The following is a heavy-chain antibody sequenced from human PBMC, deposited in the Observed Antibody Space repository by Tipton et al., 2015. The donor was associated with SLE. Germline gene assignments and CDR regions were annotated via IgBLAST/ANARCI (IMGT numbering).Heavy chain of an antibody. CDR2: IRYDGSNK. D-gene: IGHD3-10*01. J-gene: IGHJ6*02. CDR1: GFTFSSYG. V-gene: IGHV3-30*02. CDR3: AKDGVLPAQYGMDV. Sequence: SLRLSCAASGFTFSSYGMHWVRQAPGKGLEWVAFIRYDGSNKYYADSVKGRFTISRDNSKNTLYLQMNSLRAEDTAVYYCAKDGVLPAQYGMDVWGQGTTVTVSS.